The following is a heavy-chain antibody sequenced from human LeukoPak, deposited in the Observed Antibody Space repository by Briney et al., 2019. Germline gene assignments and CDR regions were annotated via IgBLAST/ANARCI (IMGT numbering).Heavy chain of an antibody. CDR3: ARLSPAPDY. Sequence: GESLKISCKASGYSFTNYWIYWVRPVPGKGLEDMGRIDPSDSYTKYSPSFEGHVTISVEKSINTAYLQWSSLKASDTAIYYCARLSPAPDYWGQGTLVTVSS. V-gene: IGHV5-10-1*01. CDR2: IDPSDSYT. J-gene: IGHJ4*02. CDR1: GYSFTNYW. D-gene: IGHD2/OR15-2a*01.